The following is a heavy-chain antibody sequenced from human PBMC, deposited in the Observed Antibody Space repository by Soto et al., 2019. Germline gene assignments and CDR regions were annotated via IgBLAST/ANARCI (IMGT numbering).Heavy chain of an antibody. V-gene: IGHV3-30-3*01. CDR1: GFTFSSYA. J-gene: IGHJ4*02. D-gene: IGHD2-2*02. CDR2: ISNDGSNK. CDR3: AGGPSSAGYIAY. Sequence: QVQLVESGGGVVQPGRSLRLSCAASGFTFSSYAMHWVRQAPGKGLEWVAVISNDGSNKYYADSVKGRFTISRDNSKNTLYLQMNSLRAEDTAVYYCAGGPSSAGYIAYWGQGTLVTVSS.